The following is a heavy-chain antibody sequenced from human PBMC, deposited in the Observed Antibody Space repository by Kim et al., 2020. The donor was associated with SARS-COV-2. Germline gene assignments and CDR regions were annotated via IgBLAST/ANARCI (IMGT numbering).Heavy chain of an antibody. J-gene: IGHJ3*02. V-gene: IGHV3-21*01. D-gene: IGHD2-15*01. CDR2: ISSSSSYI. CDR1: GFTFSSYS. CDR3: AVGYCSGGSCYHDAFDI. Sequence: GGSLRLSCAASGFTFSSYSMNWVRQAPGKGLEWVSSISSSSSYIYYADSVKGRFTISRDNAKNSLYLQMNSLRAEDTAVYYCAVGYCSGGSCYHDAFDIWGQGTMVTVSS.